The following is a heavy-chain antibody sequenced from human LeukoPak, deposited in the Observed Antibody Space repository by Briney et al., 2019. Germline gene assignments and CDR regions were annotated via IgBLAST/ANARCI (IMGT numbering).Heavy chain of an antibody. D-gene: IGHD3-3*01. J-gene: IGHJ5*02. V-gene: IGHV4-59*01. Sequence: PSETLSLTCTVSGGSISSYYWSWIRQPPGKGLEGIGYIYYSGSTNYNPSLKSRVTISVDTSKNQFSLKLSSVTAADTAVYYCARDALPIFGVVNWNWSDPWGQGTLVTVSS. CDR1: GGSISSYY. CDR3: ARDALPIFGVVNWNWSDP. CDR2: IYYSGST.